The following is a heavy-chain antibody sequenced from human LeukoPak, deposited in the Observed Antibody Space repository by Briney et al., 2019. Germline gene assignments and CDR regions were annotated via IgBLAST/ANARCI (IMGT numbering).Heavy chain of an antibody. Sequence: GGSLRLSCAASGFTSSSYAMSWVRQAPGKGLEWVSTISASGGSADYADSVKGRFPIARDNSNNTLYLQMNSLRAEDTAVYYCAKVGRSGWSSSGGDFWGQGTLVTVSS. D-gene: IGHD6-19*01. CDR2: ISASGGSA. J-gene: IGHJ4*02. CDR1: GFTSSSYA. V-gene: IGHV3-23*01. CDR3: AKVGRSGWSSSGGDF.